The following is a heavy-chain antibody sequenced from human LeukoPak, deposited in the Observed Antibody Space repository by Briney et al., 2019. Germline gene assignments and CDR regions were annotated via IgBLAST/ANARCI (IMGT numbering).Heavy chain of an antibody. Sequence: PGGSLRLSCAASGFTFSSYGMHWVRQAPGKGLEWVAVISYDGSNKYCADSVKGRFTISRDNSKNTLYLQMNSLRAEDTAVYYCAKDLELRYFDWLPSLGYWGQGTLVTVSS. CDR1: GFTFSSYG. V-gene: IGHV3-30*18. D-gene: IGHD3-9*01. CDR3: AKDLELRYFDWLPSLGY. J-gene: IGHJ4*02. CDR2: ISYDGSNK.